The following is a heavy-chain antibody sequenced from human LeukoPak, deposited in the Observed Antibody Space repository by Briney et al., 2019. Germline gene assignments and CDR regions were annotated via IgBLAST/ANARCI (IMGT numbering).Heavy chain of an antibody. CDR1: GGSISSYY. D-gene: IGHD3-10*01. CDR2: IYYSGST. J-gene: IGHJ6*02. Sequence: SETLSLTCTVSGGSISSYYWSWIRQPPGKGLEWIGYIYYSGSTNYNPSLKSRVTISVDTSKNQFSLKLSSVTAADTDVYYCAGGFSGSASLYYYYYGMDVWGQGTTVTVSS. V-gene: IGHV4-59*08. CDR3: AGGFSGSASLYYYYYGMDV.